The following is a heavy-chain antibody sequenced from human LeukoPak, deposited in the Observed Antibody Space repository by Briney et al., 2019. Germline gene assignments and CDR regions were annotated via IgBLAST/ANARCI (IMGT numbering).Heavy chain of an antibody. CDR2: IRSKAYGGTT. V-gene: IGHV3-49*03. Sequence: PGGSLRLSCTASGFTFGDYAMSWFRQAPGKGLEWVGFIRSKAYGGTTEYAASVKGRFTISRDDSKSIAYLQMNSLKTEDTAVYYCTRDVWRYFDWLLEYYFDYWGQGTLVTVSS. J-gene: IGHJ4*02. CDR1: GFTFGDYA. CDR3: TRDVWRYFDWLLEYYFDY. D-gene: IGHD3-9*01.